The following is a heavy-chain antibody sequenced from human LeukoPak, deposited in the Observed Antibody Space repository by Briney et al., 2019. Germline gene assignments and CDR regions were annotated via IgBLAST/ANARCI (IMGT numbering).Heavy chain of an antibody. V-gene: IGHV1-69*04. J-gene: IGHJ6*02. CDR2: IIPILGIA. CDR3: ARGMERAAGTNYYYGMDV. D-gene: IGHD6-13*01. Sequence: SVKVSCKASGGTFSSYAISWVRQAPGQGLEWMGRIIPILGIANYAQKFQGRVTITADKSTSTAYMELGSLRSEDTAVYYCARGMERAAGTNYYYGMDVWGQGTTVTVSS. CDR1: GGTFSSYA.